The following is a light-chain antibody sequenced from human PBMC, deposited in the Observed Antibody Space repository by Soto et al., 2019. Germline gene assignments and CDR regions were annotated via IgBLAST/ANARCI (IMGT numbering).Light chain of an antibody. J-gene: IGKJ1*01. CDR3: QQYGSSPLT. Sequence: EILMTQSPATLSVSPGERATLSCSASQSVGSNLAWYQQKPGQAPRLLISGASTRATGIPARFSGSGSGTEFTLTISSLQSEDFAVYYCQQYGSSPLTFGQGTKVDIK. CDR1: QSVGSN. CDR2: GAS. V-gene: IGKV3-15*01.